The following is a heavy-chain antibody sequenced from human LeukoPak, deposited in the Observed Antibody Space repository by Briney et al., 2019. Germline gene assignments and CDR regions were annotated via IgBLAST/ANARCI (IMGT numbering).Heavy chain of an antibody. V-gene: IGHV3-30*04. CDR2: ISYDGSNK. CDR3: AKDYWFDP. CDR1: GFTFSSYA. Sequence: GGSLRLSCAASGFTFSSYAMHWVRQAPGKGLEWVAVISYDGSNKYYADSVKGRFTISRDNSKNTLYLQMNSLRAEDTAVYYCAKDYWFDPWGQGTLVTVSS. J-gene: IGHJ5*02.